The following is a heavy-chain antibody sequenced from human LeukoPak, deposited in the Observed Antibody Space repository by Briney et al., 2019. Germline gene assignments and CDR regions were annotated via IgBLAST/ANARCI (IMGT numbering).Heavy chain of an antibody. D-gene: IGHD1-26*01. CDR3: ARGVGSNYYYYMDV. CDR2: MNPNSGNT. J-gene: IGHJ6*03. Sequence: ASVKVSCKASGYTFTSYDINWVRQATGQGLEWMGWMNPNSGNTGYAQKFQGRVTMTRNTSISTAYMELSNLRSEDTAVYYCARGVGSNYYYYMDVWGKGTTVTVSS. CDR1: GYTFTSYD. V-gene: IGHV1-8*01.